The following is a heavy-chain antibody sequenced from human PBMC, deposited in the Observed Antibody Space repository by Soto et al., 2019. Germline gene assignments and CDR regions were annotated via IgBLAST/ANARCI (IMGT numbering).Heavy chain of an antibody. Sequence: GGSLRLSCAASGFTFSSYAMSWVRQAPGKGLEWVSAISGSGGSTYYADSVKGRFTISRGNSKNTLYLQMNSLRAEDTAVYYCAKDLYYYDSSGYSVWGQGTLVTVSS. J-gene: IGHJ4*02. D-gene: IGHD3-22*01. CDR2: ISGSGGST. CDR3: AKDLYYYDSSGYSV. V-gene: IGHV3-23*01. CDR1: GFTFSSYA.